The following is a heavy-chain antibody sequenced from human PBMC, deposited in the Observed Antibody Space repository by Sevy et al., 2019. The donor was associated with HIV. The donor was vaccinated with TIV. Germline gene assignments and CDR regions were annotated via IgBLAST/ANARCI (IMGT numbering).Heavy chain of an antibody. CDR1: GFTFSGSA. D-gene: IGHD4-17*01. V-gene: IGHV3-73*01. J-gene: IGHJ6*02. CDR3: TRRATQYYGDYGARGYYYYYGMDV. CDR2: IRSKANSYAT. Sequence: GGSLRLSCAASGFTFSGSAMHWVRQASGKGLEWVGRIRSKANSYATAYAASVKGRFTISRDDSKNTAYLQMNSLKTEDTAVYYCTRRATQYYGDYGARGYYYYYGMDVWGQGTTVTVSS.